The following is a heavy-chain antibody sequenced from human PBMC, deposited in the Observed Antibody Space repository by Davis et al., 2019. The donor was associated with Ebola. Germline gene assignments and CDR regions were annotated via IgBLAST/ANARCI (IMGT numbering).Heavy chain of an antibody. V-gene: IGHV4-59*08. CDR1: GGSIRSYY. Sequence: MPSETLSLTCTVSGGSIRSYYWSWIRQPPGKGLEWIGYIYYSGSTNYNPSLKSRVTISVDTSKNQFSLKLSSVTAADTAVYYCARQGFGELFDYWGQGTLVTVSS. J-gene: IGHJ4*02. CDR2: IYYSGST. CDR3: ARQGFGELFDY. D-gene: IGHD3-10*01.